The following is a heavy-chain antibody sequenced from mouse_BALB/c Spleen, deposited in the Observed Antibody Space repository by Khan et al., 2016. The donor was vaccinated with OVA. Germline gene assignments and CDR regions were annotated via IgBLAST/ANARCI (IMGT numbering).Heavy chain of an antibody. CDR3: ARIYGGDFDY. J-gene: IGHJ2*01. Sequence: EVKLLESGPGLVKPSQSLSLTCTVTGYSITSDYAWNWIRQFPGNKLEWMGHISYSGNTKYNPSLKSRISITRDTSKNQFFLQLNSVTTEDTATYYCARIYGGDFDYWGQGNTLTGSS. D-gene: IGHD1-1*01. V-gene: IGHV3-2*02. CDR2: ISYSGNT. CDR1: GYSITSDYA.